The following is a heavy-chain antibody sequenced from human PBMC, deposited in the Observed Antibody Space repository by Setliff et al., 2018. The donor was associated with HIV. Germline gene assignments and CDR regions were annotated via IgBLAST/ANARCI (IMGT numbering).Heavy chain of an antibody. CDR3: ARDESRGGWESFGY. CDR1: EGTFTAYA. J-gene: IGHJ4*02. Sequence: VSCKSSEGTFTAYAISWVRQAPGQGLEWMGRITPIFGTTNYAQKFQGRVTITADRSTSTTYMELSSLRSEDTAMYYCARDESRGGWESFGYWGQGTRVTVSS. D-gene: IGHD2-15*01. V-gene: IGHV1-69*06. CDR2: ITPIFGTT.